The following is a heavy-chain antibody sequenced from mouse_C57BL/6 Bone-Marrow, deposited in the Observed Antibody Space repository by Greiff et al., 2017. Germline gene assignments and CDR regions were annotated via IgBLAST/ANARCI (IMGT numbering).Heavy chain of an antibody. D-gene: IGHD1-1*01. Sequence: VQLQQSGAELVRPGASVTLSCTASGFNIKDYYMHWVKQRPEQGLEWIGRIDPEDGDTEYAPKFQGKATMTADTSANTTYLQLSSLTSEDTAVYYCTPYGGFAYWGQGTLVTVSA. CDR3: TPYGGFAY. CDR1: GFNIKDYY. J-gene: IGHJ3*01. CDR2: IDPEDGDT. V-gene: IGHV14-1*01.